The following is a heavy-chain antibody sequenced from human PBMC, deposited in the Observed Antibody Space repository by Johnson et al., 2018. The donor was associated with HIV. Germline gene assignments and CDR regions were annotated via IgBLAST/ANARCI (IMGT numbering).Heavy chain of an antibody. D-gene: IGHD6-13*01. CDR1: GFTFDDYG. V-gene: IGHV3-20*04. CDR3: ARDPSTAAADSKDAFDI. CDR2: ITWNGGST. Sequence: VQLVESGGGVVRPGVSLRLSCAASGFTFDDYGMSWVRQAPGKGLEWVSGITWNGGSTGYADSVNGRFTISRDNAKNSLYLQMNSLRAEDTALYYCARDPSTAAADSKDAFDIWGQGTMVTVSS. J-gene: IGHJ3*02.